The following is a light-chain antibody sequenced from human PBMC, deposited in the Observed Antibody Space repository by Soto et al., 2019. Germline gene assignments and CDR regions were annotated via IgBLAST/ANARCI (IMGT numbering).Light chain of an antibody. V-gene: IGLV2-8*01. Sequence: QSALTQPPSASGSPGQSVTISCTGTSSDVGGYNYVSWYQQHPGKAPKLMIYEVSKRPSGVPDRFSGSKSGNTASLTVSGLQAEDEADYYCSSYAAINNLVFSGGTKLTVL. CDR3: SSYAAINNLV. CDR1: SSDVGGYNY. J-gene: IGLJ2*01. CDR2: EVS.